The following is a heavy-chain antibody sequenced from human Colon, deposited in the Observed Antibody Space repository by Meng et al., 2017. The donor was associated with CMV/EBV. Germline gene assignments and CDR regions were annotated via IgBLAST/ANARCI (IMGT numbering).Heavy chain of an antibody. J-gene: IGHJ4*02. Sequence: SCQTSGYTLTNSGISWVRQAPGQGLEWMGWISGYNGNTKYAQKFQGRVTMTIDTSASTAYMELRSLRSDDTAVYFCATAPVADTIFDHWGQGTLVTVSS. D-gene: IGHD6-19*01. CDR3: ATAPVADTIFDH. V-gene: IGHV1-18*01. CDR2: ISGYNGNT. CDR1: GYTLTNSG.